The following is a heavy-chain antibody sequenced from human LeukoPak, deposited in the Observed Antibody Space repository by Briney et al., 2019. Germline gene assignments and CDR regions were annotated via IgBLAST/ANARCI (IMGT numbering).Heavy chain of an antibody. J-gene: IGHJ3*02. CDR2: ISAYNGNT. Sequence: ASVTVSFKASVYTFTSYGISWVRQAPGQGLEWMGWISAYNGNTNYAQKLQGRVTITTVTSTTTAYMELRSLISDDTAVYYCARIYFGSGSFAFDIWGQGTMVTVSS. CDR3: ARIYFGSGSFAFDI. CDR1: VYTFTSYG. D-gene: IGHD3-10*01. V-gene: IGHV1-18*01.